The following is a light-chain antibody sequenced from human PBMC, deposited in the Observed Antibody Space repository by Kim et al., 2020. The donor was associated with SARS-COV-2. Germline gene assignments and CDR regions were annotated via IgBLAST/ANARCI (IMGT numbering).Light chain of an antibody. V-gene: IGLV3-1*01. CDR3: QAWDSSTAV. CDR1: KLGDKY. Sequence: VAPGQTASITCSGDKLGDKYACWYQQKPCQSPVLVIYRDSKRPSGIPERFSGSNSGNTATLTISGTQAMDEADYYCQAWDSSTAVFGGGTQLTVL. J-gene: IGLJ2*01. CDR2: RDS.